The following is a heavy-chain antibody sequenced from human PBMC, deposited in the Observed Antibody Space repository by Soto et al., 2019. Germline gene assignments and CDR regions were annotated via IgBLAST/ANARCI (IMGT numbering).Heavy chain of an antibody. CDR3: ARDQRPPHYGSWARGDAFDI. CDR1: GGTFSSYA. V-gene: IGHV1-69*13. Sequence: SVKVSCKASGGTFSSYAISWVRQAPGQGLEWMGGIIPIFGTANYAQKFQGRVTITADESTSTAYMGLSSLRSEDTAVYYCARDQRPPHYGSWARGDAFDIWGQGTMVTVSS. CDR2: IIPIFGTA. D-gene: IGHD3-10*01. J-gene: IGHJ3*02.